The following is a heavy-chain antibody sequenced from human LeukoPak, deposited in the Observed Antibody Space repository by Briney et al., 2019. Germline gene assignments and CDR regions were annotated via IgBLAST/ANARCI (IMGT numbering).Heavy chain of an antibody. D-gene: IGHD2-15*01. J-gene: IGHJ4*02. Sequence: GGSLRLSCAASGFTFSNHAMSWVRQAPGKGLQWVAVISGGGRTTEYADFVKGRFIISRDNSKNTLSLQMNSLTVEDTAIYFCAKNVVVKRYIDFWGQGTLVTVSS. CDR1: GFTFSNHA. V-gene: IGHV3-23*01. CDR2: ISGGGRTT. CDR3: AKNVVVKRYIDF.